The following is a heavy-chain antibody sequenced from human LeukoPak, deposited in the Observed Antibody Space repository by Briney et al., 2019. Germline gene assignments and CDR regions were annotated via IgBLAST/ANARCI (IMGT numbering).Heavy chain of an antibody. J-gene: IGHJ2*01. CDR2: VYYSGST. CDR1: GDSISSYS. Sequence: SETLSLTCTVSGDSISSYSWSWIRQPPGKGLEWIGYVYYSGSTNYNPSLKSRVTISADTSKNQFSLKVRSVTAADTAVYYCARDPPQPGITAAGYFDLRGRGTLVTVSS. CDR3: ARDPPQPGITAAGYFDL. V-gene: IGHV4-59*01. D-gene: IGHD6-13*01.